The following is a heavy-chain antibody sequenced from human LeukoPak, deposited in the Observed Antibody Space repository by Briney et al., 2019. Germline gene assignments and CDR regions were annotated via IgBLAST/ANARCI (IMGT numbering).Heavy chain of an antibody. V-gene: IGHV1-69*05. J-gene: IGHJ4*02. D-gene: IGHD3-10*01. CDR1: GGTFSSYA. Sequence: SVKVSCKASGGTFSSYAISWVRQAPGQGLEWMGGTIPIFGTANYAQKFQGRVTITTDESTSTAYMELSSLRSEDTAVYYCASAYYGSGSYIGTIDYWGQGTLVTVSS. CDR3: ASAYYGSGSYIGTIDY. CDR2: TIPIFGTA.